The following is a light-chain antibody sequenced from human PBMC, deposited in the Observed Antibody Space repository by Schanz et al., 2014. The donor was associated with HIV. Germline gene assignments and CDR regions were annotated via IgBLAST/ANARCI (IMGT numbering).Light chain of an antibody. Sequence: IQMTQSPSSLSASVGARVTITCRASQNIDNWLAWYQQKPGKAPNLLIYQASSLKTGVPSRFSGSGSGTEFTLTISSLQPDDFATYYCQQYDTSSWTFGLGTKVETK. CDR2: QAS. V-gene: IGKV1-5*03. CDR1: QNIDNW. CDR3: QQYDTSSWT. J-gene: IGKJ1*01.